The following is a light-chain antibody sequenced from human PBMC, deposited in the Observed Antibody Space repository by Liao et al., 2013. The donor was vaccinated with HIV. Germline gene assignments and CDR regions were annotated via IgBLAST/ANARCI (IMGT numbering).Light chain of an antibody. Sequence: SYVLTQPPSVSVAPGKTARITCGGNNIGSKSVHWYQHKPGQAPVLVIFHGIDRPSGISDRFSGSTSENTATLTISRAEAGDEADYYCQVWDRGSAHPTVFGPGTKVTVL. CDR1: NIGSKS. J-gene: IGLJ1*01. CDR3: QVWDRGSAHPTV. V-gene: IGLV3-21*04. CDR2: HGI.